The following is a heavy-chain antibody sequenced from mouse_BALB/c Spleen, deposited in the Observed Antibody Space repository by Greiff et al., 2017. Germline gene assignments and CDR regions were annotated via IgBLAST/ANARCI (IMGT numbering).Heavy chain of an antibody. CDR3: ARESGTYFDY. V-gene: IGHV5-4*02. CDR2: ISDGGSYT. D-gene: IGHD4-1*01. J-gene: IGHJ2*01. Sequence: EVQVVESGGGLVKPGGSLKLSCAASGFTFSDYYMYWVRQTPEKRLEWVATISDGGSYTYYPDSVKGRFTISRDNAKNNLYLQMSSLKSEDTAMYYCARESGTYFDYWGQGTTLTVSS. CDR1: GFTFSDYY.